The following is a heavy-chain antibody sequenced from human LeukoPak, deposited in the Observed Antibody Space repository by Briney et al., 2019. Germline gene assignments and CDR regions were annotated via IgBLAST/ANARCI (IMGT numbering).Heavy chain of an antibody. CDR3: ARGGPFPSSSSSREYYLDY. CDR1: GGTFSSYA. CDR2: IIPIFGTA. D-gene: IGHD6-6*01. Sequence: GASVKVSCKASGGTFSSYAISWVRQAPGQGLEWMGGIIPIFGTANYAQKFQGRVTITTDESTSTAYMELSSLRSDDTAVYYCARGGPFPSSSSSREYYLDYWGQGTLVTVSS. J-gene: IGHJ4*02. V-gene: IGHV1-69*05.